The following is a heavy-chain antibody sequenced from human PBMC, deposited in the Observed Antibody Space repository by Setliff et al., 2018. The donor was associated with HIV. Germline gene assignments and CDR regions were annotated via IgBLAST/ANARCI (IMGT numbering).Heavy chain of an antibody. D-gene: IGHD6-19*01. V-gene: IGHV3-7*01. Sequence: PGGSLRLSCVASGFTFSNYWMSWVRQAPGKGLELVANIKQDGTEKYYVDSVKGRFTISRDNAKSSLYLQMSSLRVEDTAVYYCVREWVAGESYWGQGTLVTVSS. CDR2: IKQDGTEK. CDR3: VREWVAGESY. CDR1: GFTFSNYW. J-gene: IGHJ4*02.